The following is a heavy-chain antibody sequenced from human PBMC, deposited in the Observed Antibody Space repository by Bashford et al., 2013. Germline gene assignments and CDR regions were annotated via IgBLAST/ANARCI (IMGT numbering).Heavy chain of an antibody. Sequence: VRQAPGKGLEWVAVIWYDGSNKYYADSVKGRFTISRDNSKNTLYLQMNSLRAEDTAVYYCASLIRDYWGQGTLVTVSS. V-gene: IGHV3-33*01. J-gene: IGHJ4*02. CDR2: IWYDGSNK. CDR3: ASLIRDY. D-gene: IGHD2-8*01.